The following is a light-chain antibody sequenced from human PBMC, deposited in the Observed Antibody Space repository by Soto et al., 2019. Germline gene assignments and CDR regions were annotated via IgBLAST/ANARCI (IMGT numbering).Light chain of an antibody. Sequence: DIQMTQSPSTLSASVGDRVTITCRASQNIGRSLAWYQQKPGKAPKVLIYQASSLDSGVPSRFSGRGFGTEFTLTISTLQPDDFATYHCQQYEYYWTFGQGTKVDIK. CDR1: QNIGRS. CDR2: QAS. J-gene: IGKJ1*01. CDR3: QQYEYYWT. V-gene: IGKV1-5*03.